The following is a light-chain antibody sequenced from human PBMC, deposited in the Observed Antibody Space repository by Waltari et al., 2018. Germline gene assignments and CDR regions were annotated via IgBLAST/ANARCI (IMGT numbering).Light chain of an antibody. Sequence: DIQMTQSPSSRSASLGDRVTIPCRASQSIRKYLNWYKQRAGKAPKLLIYGKSSLQSGVPSRFSGSGSGTDFTLTINALQPEDFATYFCQQSYGPPYTFGQGTRLEIK. CDR2: GKS. V-gene: IGKV1-39*01. CDR1: QSIRKY. CDR3: QQSYGPPYT. J-gene: IGKJ2*01.